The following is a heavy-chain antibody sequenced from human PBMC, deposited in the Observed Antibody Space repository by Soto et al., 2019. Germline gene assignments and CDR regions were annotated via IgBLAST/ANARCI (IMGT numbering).Heavy chain of an antibody. CDR1: GGSITRRNHY. D-gene: IGHD3-16*01. V-gene: IGHV4-39*01. Sequence: SETLSLTCTGSGGSITRRNHYWGWVRQPPGKGLEWVASIHHTGTTYYNPSLRSRITMSIDTSNNRFSLSLTSVTAADTATYFCSTYSYYDQSSGYHDAWAQGNLVRVS. J-gene: IGHJ4*02. CDR3: STYSYYDQSSGYHDA. CDR2: IHHTGTT.